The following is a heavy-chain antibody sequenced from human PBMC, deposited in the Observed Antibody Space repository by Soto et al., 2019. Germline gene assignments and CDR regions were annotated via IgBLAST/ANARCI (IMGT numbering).Heavy chain of an antibody. J-gene: IGHJ4*02. CDR3: AKDLSFGSEQLGDNYFDY. D-gene: IGHD6-13*01. CDR2: ISYDGSNK. CDR1: GFTFSSYG. V-gene: IGHV3-30*18. Sequence: QVQLEESGGGVVQPGRSLRLSCAASGFTFSSYGMHWVRQAPGKGLEWVAVISYDGSNKYYADSVKGRFTISRDNSKNTLYLQMNSLRAEDTAVYYCAKDLSFGSEQLGDNYFDYWGQGTLVTVSS.